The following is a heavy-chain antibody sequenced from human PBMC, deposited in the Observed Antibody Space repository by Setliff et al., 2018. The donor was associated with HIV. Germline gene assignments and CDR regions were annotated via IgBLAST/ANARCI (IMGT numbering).Heavy chain of an antibody. CDR3: AHSGREVRGPYFDY. D-gene: IGHD3-10*01. CDR2: VYWNDNK. V-gene: IGHV2-5*01. Sequence: SGPTLVNPTETLTLTCNFSGFSLSSAGMAVGWIRQAPGKAPEWLALVYWNDNKQYSPSLKTRVTVTKDTSRNRVVLAMTDLDPVDTATYYCAHSGREVRGPYFDYWGQGVLVTVSS. CDR1: GFSLSSAGMA. J-gene: IGHJ4*02.